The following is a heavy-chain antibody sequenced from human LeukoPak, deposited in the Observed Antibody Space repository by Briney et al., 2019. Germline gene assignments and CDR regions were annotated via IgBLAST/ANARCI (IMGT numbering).Heavy chain of an antibody. CDR1: GFTFDDYG. CDR3: ARDADYYFDQ. CDR2: IDWNGSST. V-gene: IGHV3-20*04. Sequence: GGSLRLSCAASGFTFDDYGMSWVRQAPGKGLEWVSSIDWNGSSTGYADSVKGRFTISRDNAKNSLYLQMNSLRAEDTALYYCARDADYYFDQWGQGTLVTVSS. J-gene: IGHJ4*02.